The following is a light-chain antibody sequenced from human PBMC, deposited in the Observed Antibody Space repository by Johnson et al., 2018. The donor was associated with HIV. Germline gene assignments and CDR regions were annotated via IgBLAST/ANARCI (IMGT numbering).Light chain of an antibody. CDR2: ENN. CDR1: SSNIGNNY. V-gene: IGLV1-51*02. Sequence: QSVLTQPPSVSAAPGQKVTISCSGSSSNIGNNYVSWFQHLPGTAPKLLIYENNKRPSGIPDRFSASKSGTSATLGIPGLQTGDEAVYYCVTWDSSLSAGVVGTGTKVTVL. J-gene: IGLJ1*01. CDR3: VTWDSSLSAGV.